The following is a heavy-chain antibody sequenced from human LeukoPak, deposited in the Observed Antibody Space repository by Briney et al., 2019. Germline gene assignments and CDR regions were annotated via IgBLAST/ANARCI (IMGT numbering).Heavy chain of an antibody. Sequence: SETLSLTCTVSSGPITNSSFYWGWVRQPPGKGLEWIGYIYYSGSTNYNPSLKSRVTISVDTSKNQFSLKLSSVTAADTAVYYCAREMPTIPHYFDHWGQGTLVTVSS. V-gene: IGHV4-61*01. CDR3: AREMPTIPHYFDH. CDR2: IYYSGST. D-gene: IGHD5-24*01. J-gene: IGHJ4*02. CDR1: SGPITNSSFY.